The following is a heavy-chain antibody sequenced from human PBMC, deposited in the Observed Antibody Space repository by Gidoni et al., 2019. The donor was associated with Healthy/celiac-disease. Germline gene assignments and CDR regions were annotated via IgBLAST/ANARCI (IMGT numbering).Heavy chain of an antibody. J-gene: IGHJ4*02. Sequence: QVQLQQWGAGLLKPSETLSLTCAVYGGSFSGYYWSWIRQPPGTGLEWIGEINHSGSTNYNPSLKSRVTISVDTSKNQFSLKLSSVTAADTAVYYCARAVELASSGSEVYYFDYWGQGTLVTVSS. D-gene: IGHD1-26*01. CDR1: GGSFSGYY. CDR2: INHSGST. CDR3: ARAVELASSGSEVYYFDY. V-gene: IGHV4-34*01.